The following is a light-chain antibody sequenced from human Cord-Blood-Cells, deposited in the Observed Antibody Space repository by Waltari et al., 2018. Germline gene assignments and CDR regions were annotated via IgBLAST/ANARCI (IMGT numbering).Light chain of an antibody. J-gene: IGKJ4*01. CDR3: QQRYSTPPA. CDR1: QSTSSY. CDR2: AAS. Sequence: DIQMIQSPSSLSASVGDRVTITCRASQSTSSYLNWDRQKPGKAPKLLIYAASSLQSGVPSRFSGSGTGTAFTLTISSLQPEDFATYYCQQRYSTPPAFGGGTKVEIK. V-gene: IGKV1-39*01.